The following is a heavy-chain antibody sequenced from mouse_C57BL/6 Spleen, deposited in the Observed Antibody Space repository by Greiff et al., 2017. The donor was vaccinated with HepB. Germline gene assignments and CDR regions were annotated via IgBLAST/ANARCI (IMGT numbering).Heavy chain of an antibody. CDR1: GYTFTSYW. V-gene: IGHV1-52*01. Sequence: QVQLQQPGAELVRPGSSVKLSCKASGYTFTSYWMHWVKQRPIQGLEWIGNIDPSDSETHSNQKFKDKATLTVDKSSSTAYMQLSSLTSEDSAVYYCARLYGYDRWYFDVWGTGTTVTVSS. CDR2: IDPSDSET. D-gene: IGHD2-2*01. J-gene: IGHJ1*03. CDR3: ARLYGYDRWYFDV.